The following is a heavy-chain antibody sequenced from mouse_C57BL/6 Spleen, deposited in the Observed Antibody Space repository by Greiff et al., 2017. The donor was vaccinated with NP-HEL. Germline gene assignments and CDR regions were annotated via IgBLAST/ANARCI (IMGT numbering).Heavy chain of an antibody. CDR3: ARDSNYWYFDV. J-gene: IGHJ1*03. CDR2: INYDGSST. D-gene: IGHD2-5*01. Sequence: EVKLVESEGGLVQPGSSMKLSCTASGFTFSDYYMAWVRQVPEKGLEWVANINYDGSSTYYLASLKSRFIISRDNAKNILYLQMSSLKSEDTATYYCARDSNYWYFDVWGTGTTVTVSS. V-gene: IGHV5-16*01. CDR1: GFTFSDYY.